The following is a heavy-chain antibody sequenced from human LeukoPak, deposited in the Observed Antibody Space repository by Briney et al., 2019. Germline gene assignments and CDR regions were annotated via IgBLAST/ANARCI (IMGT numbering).Heavy chain of an antibody. CDR1: GYTFTGYY. Sequence: ASVKVSCKASGYTFTGYYMHWARQAPGQGLEWMGWINPNSGGTNYAQKFQGRVTMTRDTSISTAYMELSRLRSDDTAVYYCARVITFGGVIVPFDYWGQGTLVTVSS. J-gene: IGHJ4*02. CDR2: INPNSGGT. V-gene: IGHV1-2*02. D-gene: IGHD3-16*02. CDR3: ARVITFGGVIVPFDY.